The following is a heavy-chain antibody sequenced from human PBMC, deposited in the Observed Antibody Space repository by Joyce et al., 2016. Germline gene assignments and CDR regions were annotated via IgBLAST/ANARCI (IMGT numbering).Heavy chain of an antibody. CDR3: VRDVIM. J-gene: IGHJ4*02. CDR1: TLSFTNYW. CDR2: RKPDGREA. Sequence: EVQLVESGGGLVQPGGSLRLSCVASTLSFTNYWMRWVRQAQGKGREWVATRKPDGREASHVDSVKGRFTISRDNAKNSLYLQMNTLRAEDTAVYYCVRDVIMGGQGTLVTVSS. V-gene: IGHV3-7*03. D-gene: IGHD2-8*01.